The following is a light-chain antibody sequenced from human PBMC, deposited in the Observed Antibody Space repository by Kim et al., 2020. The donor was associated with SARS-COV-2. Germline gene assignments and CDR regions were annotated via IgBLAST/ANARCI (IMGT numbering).Light chain of an antibody. Sequence: DIQMTQSPSSLSASVGSGVTITCRAGQDIDNDLAWYQQRPGKVPKLLIFAASTLKSGVPSRFSGSGSGTDFTLTISNLQPEDVATYYCHKYKSAPWTFGQGTKVDIK. V-gene: IGKV1-27*01. CDR3: HKYKSAPWT. J-gene: IGKJ1*01. CDR2: AAS. CDR1: QDIDND.